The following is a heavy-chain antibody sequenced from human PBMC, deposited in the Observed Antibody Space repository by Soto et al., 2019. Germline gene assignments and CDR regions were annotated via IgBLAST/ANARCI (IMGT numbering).Heavy chain of an antibody. V-gene: IGHV3-72*01. D-gene: IGHD1-26*01. CDR1: DLD. J-gene: IGHJ4*02. Sequence: DLDVRRILKKTGKGLEWVGRSRNSANSYTTECAASVKGRFTISRDDSENSLYLQMNSLQTEDTALYYCARVSVGAPPAPFYFDYWGQGILVTVSS. CDR3: ARVSVGAPPAPFYFDY. CDR2: SRNSANSYTT.